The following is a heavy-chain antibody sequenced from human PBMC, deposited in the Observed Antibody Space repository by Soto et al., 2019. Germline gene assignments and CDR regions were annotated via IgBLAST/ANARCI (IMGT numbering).Heavy chain of an antibody. J-gene: IGHJ4*02. V-gene: IGHV4-34*01. CDR2: IYHSGSI. Sequence: QVQLQQWGAGLLKPSETLSLTCAVYGGSFSGYYWSWIRQPPGKGLEWIGEIYHSGSINYNPSLKGRVTITVDTSKNQFSLKLSSVTAADTAVYYCARGSPYSGYAWWGQGTLVTVSS. CDR3: ARGSPYSGYAW. CDR1: GGSFSGYY. D-gene: IGHD5-12*01.